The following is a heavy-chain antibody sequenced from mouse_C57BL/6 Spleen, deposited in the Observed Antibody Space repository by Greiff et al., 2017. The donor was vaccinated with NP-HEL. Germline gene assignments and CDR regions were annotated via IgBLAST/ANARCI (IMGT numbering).Heavy chain of an antibody. CDR3: ARGDLWFAY. J-gene: IGHJ3*01. D-gene: IGHD3-3*01. V-gene: IGHV1-69*01. Sequence: VQLQQPGAELVMPGASVKLSCKASGYTFTSYWMHWVKQRPGQGLEWIGEIDPSDSYTNYNQKFKGKSTLTVDKSSSTAYMQLSSLTSEDSAVYYCARGDLWFAYWGQGTLVTVSA. CDR2: IDPSDSYT. CDR1: GYTFTSYW.